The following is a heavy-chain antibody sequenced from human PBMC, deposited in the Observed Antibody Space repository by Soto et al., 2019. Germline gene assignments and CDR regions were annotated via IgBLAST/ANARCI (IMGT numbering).Heavy chain of an antibody. J-gene: IGHJ4*02. CDR1: GGSISSYY. D-gene: IGHD4-17*01. V-gene: IGHV4-59*08. CDR3: ASLYGETGY. CDR2: IYYSGST. Sequence: SETLSLTCTVSGGSISSYYWSWIRQPPGKGLEWIGYIYYSGSTNYNPSLKSRVTISVDTSKNQFSLKLSSVTAADTAVYYCASLYGETGYWGQGTLVTVSS.